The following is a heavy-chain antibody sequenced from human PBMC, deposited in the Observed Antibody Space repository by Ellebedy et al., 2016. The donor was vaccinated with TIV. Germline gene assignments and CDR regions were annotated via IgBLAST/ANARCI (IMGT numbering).Heavy chain of an antibody. CDR2: MNPNSGNT. V-gene: IGHV1-8*01. Sequence: AASVKVSCKASGYTFTSYDINWVRQATGQGLEWMGWMNPNSGNTGYAQKFQGRVTMTRNTSISTAYMELSSLRSEDTAVYYCARPYYYDSSGYYYDGNWFDPWGQGTLVTVSS. CDR3: ARPYYYDSSGYYYDGNWFDP. J-gene: IGHJ5*02. D-gene: IGHD3-22*01. CDR1: GYTFTSYD.